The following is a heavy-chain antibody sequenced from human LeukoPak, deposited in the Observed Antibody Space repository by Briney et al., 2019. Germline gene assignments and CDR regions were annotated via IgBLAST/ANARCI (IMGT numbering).Heavy chain of an antibody. CDR1: GVSISSYY. J-gene: IGHJ4*02. V-gene: IGHV4-59*08. CDR2: IYYSGST. D-gene: IGHD3-16*01. Sequence: SETLSLTCTVSGVSISSYYWSWIRQPPGKGLEWIGYIYYSGSTNYNPSLKSRVTISVDTSKNQFSLKLSSVTAADTAVYYCARVLGSGLLGEVWGQGTLVTVPS. CDR3: ARVLGSGLLGEV.